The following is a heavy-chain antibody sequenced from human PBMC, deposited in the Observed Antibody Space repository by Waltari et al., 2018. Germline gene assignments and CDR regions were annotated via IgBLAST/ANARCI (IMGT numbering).Heavy chain of an antibody. CDR2: INHSGST. CDR3: ASLRNYYDSSGYYFKDAFDI. J-gene: IGHJ3*02. CDR1: GGSFSGYY. Sequence: QVQLQQWGAGLLKPSETLSLTCAVYGGSFSGYYWSWIRQPPGKGLEWIGEINHSGSTHSNPTLKRRVTISVDTSKNQFSLKLSSVTAADTAVYYCASLRNYYDSSGYYFKDAFDIWGQGTMVTVSS. V-gene: IGHV4-34*01. D-gene: IGHD3-22*01.